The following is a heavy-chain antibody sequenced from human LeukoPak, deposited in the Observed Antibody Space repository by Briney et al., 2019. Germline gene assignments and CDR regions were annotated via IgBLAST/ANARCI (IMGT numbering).Heavy chain of an antibody. D-gene: IGHD3-10*01. Sequence: PGGSLRLSCAASGFTFSSYNMNWVRQAPGRGLEWAANISPDGSGQYYVDSVKGRFSISRDNANNLLYLQMSSLRAEDTALYYCMPGSGYWGQGTQVTVSS. CDR2: ISPDGSGQ. CDR3: MPGSGY. J-gene: IGHJ4*02. CDR1: GFTFSSYN. V-gene: IGHV3-7*01.